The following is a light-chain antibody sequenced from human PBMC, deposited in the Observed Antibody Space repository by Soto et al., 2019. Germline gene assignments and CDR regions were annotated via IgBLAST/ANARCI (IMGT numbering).Light chain of an antibody. J-gene: IGLJ1*01. CDR1: SSDVGGYNY. CDR2: EVS. V-gene: IGLV2-8*01. CDR3: RSYAGRTGGV. Sequence: QSALTQPPSASGSPGQSVTISCTGTSSDVGGYNYVSWYQQHPGKAPKLMIYEVSKRPSGVPDRFSGSKSGNTASLTVSGLQAEDEADYYCRSYAGRTGGVFGTGTKLTVL.